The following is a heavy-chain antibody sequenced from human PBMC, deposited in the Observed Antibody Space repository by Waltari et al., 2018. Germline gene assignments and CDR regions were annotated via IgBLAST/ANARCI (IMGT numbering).Heavy chain of an antibody. V-gene: IGHV4-39*01. J-gene: IGHJ3*01. D-gene: IGHD5-12*01. CDR2: ISYNGAT. CDR1: GGSITSNIHY. CDR3: ATYIGASIGTAAFDV. Sequence: QLQLQESGPGLVKPSETLSLRCSVPGGSITSNIHYWGWFRQPPGQGLEWIGTISYNGATYSSPSLRGRVTVSRDTSMNQLSLKLGSVTAADTAVYYCATYIGASIGTAAFDVWGQGTMVTVSS.